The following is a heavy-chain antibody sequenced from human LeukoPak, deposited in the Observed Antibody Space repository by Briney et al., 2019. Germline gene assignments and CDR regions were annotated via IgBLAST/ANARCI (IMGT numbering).Heavy chain of an antibody. J-gene: IGHJ4*02. D-gene: IGHD3-22*01. Sequence: ASVKVSCKASGYSFTGYYVHWVRKAPGQGLEWMGWINPSSGGTNYAQNLQGRVTMTRDTSINTAYMELRSLRSDDAAVYYCARTNYYDSSGYFLGYWGQGTLVTVSS. CDR1: GYSFTGYY. V-gene: IGHV1-2*02. CDR2: INPSSGGT. CDR3: ARTNYYDSSGYFLGY.